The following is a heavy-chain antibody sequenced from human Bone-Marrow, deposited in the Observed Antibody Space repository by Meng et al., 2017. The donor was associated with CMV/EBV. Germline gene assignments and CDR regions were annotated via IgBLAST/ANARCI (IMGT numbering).Heavy chain of an antibody. CDR3: ARDSHEYSTPRWETYYYYGMDV. V-gene: IGHV1-2*02. CDR2: INPNSGGT. J-gene: IGHJ6*02. Sequence: ASVKVSCKASGYTFTGYYMHWVRQAPGQGLEWMGWINPNSGGTNYAQKFQGRVTMTRDTSISTAYMELSSLRSEDTAVYYCARDSHEYSTPRWETYYYYGMDVWGPGTTVTGSS. CDR1: GYTFTGYY. D-gene: IGHD6-6*01.